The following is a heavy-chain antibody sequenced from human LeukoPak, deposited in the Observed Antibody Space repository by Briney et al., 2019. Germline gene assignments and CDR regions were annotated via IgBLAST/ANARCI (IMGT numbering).Heavy chain of an antibody. Sequence: ASETLSLTCAVYGGSFSGYYWSWIRQPPGKGLEWIGEINHSGSTNYNPSLKSRVTISVDTSKNQFSLKLSSVTAADTAVYYCVKEGYRGAFDIWGQGTLVTVSS. CDR1: GGSFSGYY. CDR3: VKEGYRGAFDI. CDR2: INHSGST. V-gene: IGHV4-34*01. J-gene: IGHJ3*02. D-gene: IGHD6-13*01.